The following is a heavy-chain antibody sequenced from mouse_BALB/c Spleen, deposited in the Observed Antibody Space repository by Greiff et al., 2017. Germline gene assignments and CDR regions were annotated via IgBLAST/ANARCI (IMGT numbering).Heavy chain of an antibody. CDR1: GYSFTSYW. CDR3: NLYGNYERDY. V-gene: IGHV1-5*01. CDR2: IYPGNSDT. D-gene: IGHD2-1*01. J-gene: IGHJ2*01. Sequence: EVQLVESGTVLARPGASVKMSCKASGYSFTSYWMHWVKQRPGQGLEWIGAIYPGNSDTSYNQKFKGKAKLTAVTSASTAYMELSSLTNEDSAVYYCNLYGNYERDYWGQGTTLTVSS.